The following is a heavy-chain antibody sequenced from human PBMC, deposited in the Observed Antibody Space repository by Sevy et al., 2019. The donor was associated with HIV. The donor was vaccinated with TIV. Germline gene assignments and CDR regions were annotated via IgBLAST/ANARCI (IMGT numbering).Heavy chain of an antibody. Sequence: GGSLRLSCAASGFAFRSYGMHWVRQAPGKGLKWVVVISYDGTNKYYVDSVKGRFTISRDNSKNTLYLQMNSLRVEDTAVYYCARDLRGLVMDNYYYSMDVWGQRTTVTVSS. V-gene: IGHV3-30*03. D-gene: IGHD6-19*01. J-gene: IGHJ6*02. CDR3: ARDLRGLVMDNYYYSMDV. CDR2: ISYDGTNK. CDR1: GFAFRSYG.